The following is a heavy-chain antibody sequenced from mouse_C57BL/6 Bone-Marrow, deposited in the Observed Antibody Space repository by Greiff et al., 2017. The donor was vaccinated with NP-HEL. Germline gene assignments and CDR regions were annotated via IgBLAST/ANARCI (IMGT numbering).Heavy chain of an antibody. Sequence: EVQLVESGGDLVKPGGSLKLSCAASGFTFSSYGMSWVRQTPDKRLEWVATISSGGSYTYYSDSVKGRFTISRDNAKNTLYLQMSSLKSEDTAMYYCASPYDYDVAWFAYWGQGTLVTVSA. J-gene: IGHJ3*01. D-gene: IGHD2-4*01. V-gene: IGHV5-6*01. CDR2: ISSGGSYT. CDR1: GFTFSSYG. CDR3: ASPYDYDVAWFAY.